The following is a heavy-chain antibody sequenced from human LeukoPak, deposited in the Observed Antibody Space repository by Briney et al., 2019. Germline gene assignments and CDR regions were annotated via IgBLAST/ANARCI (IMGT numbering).Heavy chain of an antibody. D-gene: IGHD6-13*01. CDR2: IYSGGST. J-gene: IGHJ6*02. Sequence: GGSLRLSCAASGFTVSSNYMSWVRQAPGKGLEWVSVIYSGGSTYYADSVKGRFTISRDNSKNTLYLQMNSLRAEDTAVYYCARPGNSSSWYGYYYYGMDVWGQGTTVTVSS. V-gene: IGHV3-66*02. CDR3: ARPGNSSSWYGYYYYGMDV. CDR1: GFTVSSNY.